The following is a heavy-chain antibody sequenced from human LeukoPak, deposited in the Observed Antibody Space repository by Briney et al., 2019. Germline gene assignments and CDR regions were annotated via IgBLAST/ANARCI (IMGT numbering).Heavy chain of an antibody. V-gene: IGHV3-21*01. Sequence: GGSLRLSCKVVGVSLSSHSMNWVRQAPGKGLEWVATVSIESDYIYYGDSVRGRFTISRDNAKNSLYLQMNSLRAEDSALYYCVGASYSNTWYLDSWGQGALVIASS. CDR1: GVSLSSHS. D-gene: IGHD6-13*01. J-gene: IGHJ4*02. CDR2: VSIESDYI. CDR3: VGASYSNTWYLDS.